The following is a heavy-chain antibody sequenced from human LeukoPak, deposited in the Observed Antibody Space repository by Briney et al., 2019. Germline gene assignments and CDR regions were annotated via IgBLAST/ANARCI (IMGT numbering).Heavy chain of an antibody. CDR1: GVTFSYYT. V-gene: IGHV3-30-3*01. Sequence: HPGGSLRLSCAASGVTFSYYTMHWVRQAPGKGLEWVSVISYDGSNKYYADSVKGRFTISRVNSKNTLYLQMNSLRVEDTAVYYCARVLNYYDSSGYYFSYWGQGTLVTVSS. CDR3: ARVLNYYDSSGYYFSY. D-gene: IGHD3-22*01. J-gene: IGHJ4*02. CDR2: ISYDGSNK.